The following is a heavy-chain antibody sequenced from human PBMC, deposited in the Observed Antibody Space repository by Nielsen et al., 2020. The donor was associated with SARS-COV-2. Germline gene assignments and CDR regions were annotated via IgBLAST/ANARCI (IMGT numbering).Heavy chain of an antibody. J-gene: IGHJ4*02. Sequence: SLKISCAASGFTFDDYAMHWVRQAPGKGLEWVSGISWNSGSIGYADSVKGRFTISRDNAKNSLYLQMNSLRAEDTALYYCAKDTPLIGIDYWGQGTLVTVSS. CDR2: ISWNSGSI. CDR3: AKDTPLIGIDY. D-gene: IGHD2-15*01. V-gene: IGHV3-9*01. CDR1: GFTFDDYA.